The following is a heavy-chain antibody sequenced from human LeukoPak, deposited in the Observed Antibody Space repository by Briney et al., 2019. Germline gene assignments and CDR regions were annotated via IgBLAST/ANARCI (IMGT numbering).Heavy chain of an antibody. CDR1: GFSFSSYG. CDR3: ARSSSLYFDL. V-gene: IGHV3-30*02. J-gene: IGHJ2*01. CDR2: IRYDGNNK. Sequence: GGSLRLSCAASGFSFSSYGMHWVRQAPGKGLEWVAFIRYDGNNKYYADSVKGRFTISRDNAKNSLYLQMNSLRAEDTAVYYCARSSSLYFDLWGRGTLVTVSS.